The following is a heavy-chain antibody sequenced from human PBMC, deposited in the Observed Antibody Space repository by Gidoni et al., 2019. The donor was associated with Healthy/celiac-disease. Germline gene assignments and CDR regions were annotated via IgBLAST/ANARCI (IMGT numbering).Heavy chain of an antibody. CDR1: AGSFSGYY. D-gene: IGHD6-19*01. J-gene: IGHJ5*02. CDR2: INHSGST. V-gene: IGHV4-34*01. CDR3: ARAPNSSGWYRA. Sequence: QVQLQQWGAGLLKPSETLSLTCAVYAGSFSGYYWSWIRQPPGKGLEWIWEINHSGSTNYNPSLKSRVTISVDTSKNQFSLKLSSVTAADTAVYYCARAPNSSGWYRAWGQGTLVTVSS.